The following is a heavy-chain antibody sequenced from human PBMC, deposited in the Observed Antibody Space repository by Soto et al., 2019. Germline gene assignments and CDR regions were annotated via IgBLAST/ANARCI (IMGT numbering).Heavy chain of an antibody. CDR2: ISYDGSNK. Sequence: GGSLRLSCAASGFTFSSYGMHWVRQAPGKGLEWVAVISYDGSNKYYADSVKGRFTISRDNSKNTLYLQMNSLRAEDTAVYYCAAAPDELNYYGLSGAFDIWGQGTMVTVSS. CDR3: AAAPDELNYYGLSGAFDI. J-gene: IGHJ3*02. CDR1: GFTFSSYG. V-gene: IGHV3-30*03. D-gene: IGHD3-10*01.